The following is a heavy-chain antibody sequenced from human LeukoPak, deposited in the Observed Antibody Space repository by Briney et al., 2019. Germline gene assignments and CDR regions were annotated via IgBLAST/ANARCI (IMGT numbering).Heavy chain of an antibody. J-gene: IGHJ4*02. V-gene: IGHV4-39*01. CDR2: IAYGGTT. CDR1: GGSISSSSYY. CDR3: ARHGAQLLYYFDY. Sequence: SETLSLTCTVSGGSISSSSYYWGWIRQPPGKGLEWIGSIAYGGTTYYNPSLKSRVTISVDTSNNQLSLKLRSVTAADTALYYCARHGAQLLYYFDYWGQGTLVTVSS. D-gene: IGHD2-2*01.